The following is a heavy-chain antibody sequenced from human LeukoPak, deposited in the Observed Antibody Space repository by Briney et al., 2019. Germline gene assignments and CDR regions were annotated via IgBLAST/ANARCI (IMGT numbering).Heavy chain of an antibody. V-gene: IGHV4-59*01. CDR2: IYYSGST. J-gene: IGHJ2*01. D-gene: IGHD6-13*01. Sequence: ETLSLTCTVSGGSIRSYYWSWIRQPPGKGLEWIGYIYYSGSTNYNPSLKSRVTISVDTPKNQFSLKLSSVTAADTAVYYCARVYYSNSYDYWYFDLWGRGTLVTVSS. CDR1: GGSIRSYY. CDR3: ARVYYSNSYDYWYFDL.